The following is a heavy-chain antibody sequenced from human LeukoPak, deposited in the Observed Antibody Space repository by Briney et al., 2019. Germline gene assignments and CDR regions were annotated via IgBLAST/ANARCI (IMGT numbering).Heavy chain of an antibody. D-gene: IGHD5-12*01. J-gene: IGHJ4*02. V-gene: IGHV1-69*13. CDR3: ARVDIVATAVYDY. CDR1: GGTFSSYA. Sequence: GASVKVSCKASGGTFSSYAISWVRQAPGQGLEWMGGIIPIFGTANYAQKFQGRVTITADESTSTAYMELSRLRSDDTAVYYCARVDIVATAVYDYWGQGTLVTVSS. CDR2: IIPIFGTA.